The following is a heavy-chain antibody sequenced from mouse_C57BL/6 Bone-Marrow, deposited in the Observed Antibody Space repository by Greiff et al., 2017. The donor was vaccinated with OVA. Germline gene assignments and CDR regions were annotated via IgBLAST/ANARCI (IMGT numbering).Heavy chain of an antibody. V-gene: IGHV1-69*01. J-gene: IGHJ2*01. CDR1: GYTFTSYW. Sequence: QVQLQQPGAELVMPGASVKLSCKASGYTFTSYWMHWVKQRPGQGLEWIGEIDPSDSYNNYNQKFKGKSTLTVDKSSSTAYMQLSSLTSEDSAVYYCAREGGALLDYWGQGTTLTVSS. CDR3: AREGGALLDY. D-gene: IGHD1-1*02. CDR2: IDPSDSYN.